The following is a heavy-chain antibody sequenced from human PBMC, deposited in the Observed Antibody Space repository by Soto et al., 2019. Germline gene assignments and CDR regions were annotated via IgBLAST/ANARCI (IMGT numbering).Heavy chain of an antibody. CDR3: ARHSYGDSEYYFDY. V-gene: IGHV3-33*01. CDR1: GFTFSSYG. CDR2: IWYDGSNK. J-gene: IGHJ4*02. Sequence: QVQLVESGGGVVQPGRSLRLSCAASGFTFSSYGMHWVRQAPGKGLEWVAVIWYDGSNKYYADSVKGRFTISRDNSKNTLYLQMNSLRAEDTAVYYCARHSYGDSEYYFDYWCQGALVTVSS. D-gene: IGHD4-17*01.